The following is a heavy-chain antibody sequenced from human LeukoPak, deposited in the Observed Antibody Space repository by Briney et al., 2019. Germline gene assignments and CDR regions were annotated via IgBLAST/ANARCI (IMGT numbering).Heavy chain of an antibody. J-gene: IGHJ3*02. CDR3: ARGRYYDILTGLEDAFDI. Sequence: SETLSLTCTVSGGSISSYYWSWIRQPPGKGLEWIGYIYYSGGTNYNPSLKSRVTISVDTSKNQFSLKLSSVTAADTAVYYCARGRYYDILTGLEDAFDIWGQGTMVTVSS. CDR1: GGSISSYY. D-gene: IGHD3-9*01. CDR2: IYYSGGT. V-gene: IGHV4-59*01.